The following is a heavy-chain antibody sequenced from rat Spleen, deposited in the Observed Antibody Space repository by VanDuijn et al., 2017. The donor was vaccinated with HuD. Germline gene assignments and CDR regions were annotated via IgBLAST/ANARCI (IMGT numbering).Heavy chain of an antibody. CDR2: ISTSGGST. J-gene: IGHJ4*01. D-gene: IGHD1-6*01. Sequence: EVQLVESGGGLVQPGRSLKLSCAASGFTFSNYDMAWVRQAPTKGLEWVASISTSGGSTYYRDSVKGRFTVSRDNAKSTLYLQMDSLRSEDTATYYCARLRILRISGYVMDAWGQGASVTVSS. V-gene: IGHV5-25*01. CDR1: GFTFSNYD. CDR3: ARLRILRISGYVMDA.